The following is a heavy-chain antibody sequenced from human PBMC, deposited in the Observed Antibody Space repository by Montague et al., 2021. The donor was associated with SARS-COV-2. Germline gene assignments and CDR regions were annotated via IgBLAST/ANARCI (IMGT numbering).Heavy chain of an antibody. CDR1: GDSIRNSDYS. D-gene: IGHD2-15*01. CDR2: VYNGGTT. CDR3: ATRTRYPQNDFGF. Sequence: SETLSLTCTVSGDSIRNSDYSWGWVRQPPGKGLEWIGNVYNGGTTXYXXXXKSRVTIFVDTSKNQFSLKLGSVTAADTAVYYCATRTRYPQNDFGFWGQGTLVTVSS. J-gene: IGHJ4*02. V-gene: IGHV4-39*01.